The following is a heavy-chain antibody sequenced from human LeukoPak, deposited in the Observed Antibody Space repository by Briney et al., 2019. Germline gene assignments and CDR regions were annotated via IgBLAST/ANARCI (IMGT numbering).Heavy chain of an antibody. Sequence: SETLSLTCIVSGGSVSSGGHYWGWIRQPPGKGLEWIGSIYYSGSTYYNPSLNNRVTIFIDMSENQFSLRLNSVTATDTAVYYCARLVCGGGSCPAEFDYWGQGTLVTVSS. CDR2: IYYSGST. CDR1: GGSVSSGGHY. J-gene: IGHJ4*02. V-gene: IGHV4-39*01. CDR3: ARLVCGGGSCPAEFDY. D-gene: IGHD2-15*01.